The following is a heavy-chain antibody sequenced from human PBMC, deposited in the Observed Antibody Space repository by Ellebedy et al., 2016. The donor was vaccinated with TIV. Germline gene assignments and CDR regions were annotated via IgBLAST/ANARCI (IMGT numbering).Heavy chain of an antibody. CDR3: TREGPGCSSTRSYPYYYYGMDV. Sequence: GESLKISCAASGFTFSNAWMSWVRQAPGKGLEWVGRIKSKTDGGTTDYAAPVKGRFTISRDDSKNTLYLQMNSLKTEDTAVYYCTREGPGCSSTRSYPYYYYGMDVWGQGTTVTVS. CDR1: GFTFSNAW. J-gene: IGHJ6*02. V-gene: IGHV3-15*01. D-gene: IGHD2-2*01. CDR2: IKSKTDGGTT.